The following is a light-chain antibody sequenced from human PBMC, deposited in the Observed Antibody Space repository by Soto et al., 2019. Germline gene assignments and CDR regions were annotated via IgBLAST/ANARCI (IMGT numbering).Light chain of an antibody. CDR1: QSVSTYY. Sequence: EIVLTQSPGTLSLSPGERATLSCRASQSVSTYYLAGYQQKPGQPPRLLIYGASSRATGIPDRFSGSGSGTDFTLTISRLEPEDFAVYYCQQYGSSPPLSFGGGTKVEIK. J-gene: IGKJ4*01. CDR3: QQYGSSPPLS. V-gene: IGKV3-20*01. CDR2: GAS.